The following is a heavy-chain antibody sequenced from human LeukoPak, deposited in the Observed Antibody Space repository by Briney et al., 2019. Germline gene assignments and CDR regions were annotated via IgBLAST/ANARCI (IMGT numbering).Heavy chain of an antibody. CDR2: IKNDGAVK. D-gene: IGHD1-20*01. Sequence: GGSLRLSCAASGFTFSSYAMSWVRQAPGKGLEWVANIKNDGAVKNYVDSVKGRFTISRDNAKNSLYLQMKSLRAEDTAVYYCAKDSYNQGDFWGQGVLVNVSS. CDR3: AKDSYNQGDF. V-gene: IGHV3-7*01. J-gene: IGHJ4*02. CDR1: GFTFSSYA.